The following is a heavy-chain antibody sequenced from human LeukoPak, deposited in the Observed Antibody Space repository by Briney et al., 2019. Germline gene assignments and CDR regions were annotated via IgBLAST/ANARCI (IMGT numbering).Heavy chain of an antibody. CDR1: GYRFTSYW. CDR2: IYPGDSDT. J-gene: IGHJ4*02. CDR3: ARLDDSNGYYSHFDY. V-gene: IGHV5-51*01. Sequence: GESLKISCKSSGYRFTSYWVGWVRQMPGKGLEWMGIIYPGDSDTRYSPSFQGQVTISADKSISTAYLQWSSLKASDTATYYCARLDDSNGYYSHFDYWGQGTLVTVSS. D-gene: IGHD3-22*01.